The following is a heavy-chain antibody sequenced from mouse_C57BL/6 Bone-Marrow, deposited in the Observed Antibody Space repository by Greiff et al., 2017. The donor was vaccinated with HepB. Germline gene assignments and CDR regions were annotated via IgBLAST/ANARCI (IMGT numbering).Heavy chain of an antibody. J-gene: IGHJ1*03. CDR1: GFNIKDYY. CDR3: ARYYYGSSYEYFDV. D-gene: IGHD1-1*01. CDR2: IDPEDGET. Sequence: EVKLQESGAELVKPGASVKLSCTASGFNIKDYYMHWVKQRTEQGLEWIGRIDPEDGETKYAPKFQGKATLTADTSSNTAYLQLSSLTSEDTAVYYCARYYYGSSYEYFDVWGTGTTVTVSS. V-gene: IGHV14-2*01.